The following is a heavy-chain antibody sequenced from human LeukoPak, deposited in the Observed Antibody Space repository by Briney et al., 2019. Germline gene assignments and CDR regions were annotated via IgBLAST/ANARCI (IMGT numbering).Heavy chain of an antibody. J-gene: IGHJ5*02. CDR1: GYTFTGYY. CDR3: ARDPGRFDP. V-gene: IGHV7-4-1*02. CDR2: INTNTGDP. Sequence: ASVKVSCKASGYTFTGYYMHWVRQAPGQGLEWMGWINTNTGDPTYAQGFTGRFVFSLDTSVSTAYLQISSLKAEDTAVYYCARDPGRFDPWGQGTLVTVSS. D-gene: IGHD2-8*02.